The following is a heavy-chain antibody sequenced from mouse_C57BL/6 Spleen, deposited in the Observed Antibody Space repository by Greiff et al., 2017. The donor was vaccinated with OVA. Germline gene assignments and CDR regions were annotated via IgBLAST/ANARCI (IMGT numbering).Heavy chain of an antibody. J-gene: IGHJ1*03. Sequence: VQLQQSGPELVKPGASVKISCKASGYTFTDYYMNWVKQSHGKSLEWIGDINPNNGGTSYNQKFKGKATLTVDKSSSPAYMELRSLTSEDSAVYYCARLGRYWYFDVWGTGTTVTVSS. CDR1: GYTFTDYY. CDR2: INPNNGGT. CDR3: ARLGRYWYFDV. D-gene: IGHD4-1*01. V-gene: IGHV1-26*01.